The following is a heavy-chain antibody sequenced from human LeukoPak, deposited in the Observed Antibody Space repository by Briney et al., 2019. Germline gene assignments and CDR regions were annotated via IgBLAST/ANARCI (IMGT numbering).Heavy chain of an antibody. D-gene: IGHD3-10*01. CDR2: ISSSSSYI. CDR1: GFTFNSYS. J-gene: IGHJ4*02. CDR3: ARDTGMVRGLYFDY. Sequence: GGSLRLSCAASGFTFNSYSMNWVRQAPGKGLEWVSSISSSSSYIYYADSVKGRFTISIDNAKNSLYLQMNSLRAEDTAVYYCARDTGMVRGLYFDYWGQGTLVTVSS. V-gene: IGHV3-21*01.